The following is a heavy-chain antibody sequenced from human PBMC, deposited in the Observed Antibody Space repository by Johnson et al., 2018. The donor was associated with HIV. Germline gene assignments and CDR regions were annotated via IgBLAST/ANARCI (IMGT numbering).Heavy chain of an antibody. J-gene: IGHJ3*02. CDR2: ISGSGGDT. V-gene: IGHV3-23*01. Sequence: VQLMESGGGVVQPGGSLRLSCAASGFTFSSYAMSWVRQAPGKGLEWVSGISGSGGDTYYADSVKGRFTISRDNSKNTLYLQMNSLRAEDTAVYYCAQEKSSGWSFHAFDIWGQGTVVTVSS. D-gene: IGHD6-19*01. CDR3: AQEKSSGWSFHAFDI. CDR1: GFTFSSYA.